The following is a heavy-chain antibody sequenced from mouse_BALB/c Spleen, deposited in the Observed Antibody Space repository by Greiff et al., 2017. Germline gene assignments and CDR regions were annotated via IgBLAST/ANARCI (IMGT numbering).Heavy chain of an antibody. CDR2: ISTYYGNT. CDR3: AGGGYDEGGYYAMDY. D-gene: IGHD2-2*01. J-gene: IGHJ4*01. Sequence: QVQLKQSGPELVRPGVSVKISCKGSSYTFTDYAMHWVKQSHAKSLEWIGVISTYYGNTNYNQKFKGKATMTVDKSSSTAYMELARLTSEDSAVYYCAGGGYDEGGYYAMDYWGQGTSVTVSS. CDR1: SYTFTDYA. V-gene: IGHV1-67*01.